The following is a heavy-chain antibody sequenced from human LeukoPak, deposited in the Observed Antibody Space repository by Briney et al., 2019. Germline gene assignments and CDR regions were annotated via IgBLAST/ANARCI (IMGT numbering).Heavy chain of an antibody. Sequence: PSETLSLTCSVSGYAITSNYYWGWIRQPPGKGLEWVGTIFHGGTTYYNPSLKSRVTMSVDTSKNQFSLNLTSVTAADTAMYYCATPQGSGMTMIRGPTGTAFDVWGQGTMVTVS. CDR3: ATPQGSGMTMIRGPTGTAFDV. CDR1: GYAITSNYY. CDR2: IFHGGTT. J-gene: IGHJ3*01. V-gene: IGHV4-38-2*02. D-gene: IGHD3-10*01.